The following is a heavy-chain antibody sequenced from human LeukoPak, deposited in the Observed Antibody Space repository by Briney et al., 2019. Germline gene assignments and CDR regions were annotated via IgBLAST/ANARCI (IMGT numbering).Heavy chain of an antibody. V-gene: IGHV4-31*03. CDR1: GGSISSGGYY. J-gene: IGHJ4*02. CDR2: IYYSGST. D-gene: IGHD6-19*01. CDR3: ARVSLWPGSGWYNSVD. Sequence: SETLSLTCTVSGGSISSGGYYWSWIRQHPGKGLEWIGYIYYSGSTYYNPSLKSRVTISVDKSKNQFSLKLSSVTAADTAVYYCARVSLWPGSGWYNSVDWGQGTLVTVSS.